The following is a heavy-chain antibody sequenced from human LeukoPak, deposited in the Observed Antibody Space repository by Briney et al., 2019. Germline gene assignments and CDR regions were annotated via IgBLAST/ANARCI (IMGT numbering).Heavy chain of an antibody. Sequence: GESLKISCKGSGYSITSYCIGWVRQMPGKGLEWMGIIYPGDSDTRYNPSFQSHLTISAVNSISTAYFQCLSLMPSDPTIYYCSRLPDYGDYVGYFDYWGQGTLVTVSS. CDR2: IYPGDSDT. J-gene: IGHJ4*02. CDR1: GYSITSYC. V-gene: IGHV5-51*03. D-gene: IGHD4-17*01. CDR3: SRLPDYGDYVGYFDY.